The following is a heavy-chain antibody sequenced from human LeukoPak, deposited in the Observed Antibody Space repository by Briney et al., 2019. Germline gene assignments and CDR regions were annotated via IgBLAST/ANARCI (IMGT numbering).Heavy chain of an antibody. V-gene: IGHV1-69*05. D-gene: IGHD3-22*01. CDR1: GGTFSSYA. CDR2: IIPIFGTA. J-gene: IGHJ3*02. Sequence: SVKVSCKASGGTFSSYAISWVRQAPGQGLEWMGRIIPIFGTANYAQKFLGRVTITTDESTSTAYMELSSLRSEDTAVYYCARVARRYYDSSGPDAFDIWGQGTMVTVSS. CDR3: ARVARRYYDSSGPDAFDI.